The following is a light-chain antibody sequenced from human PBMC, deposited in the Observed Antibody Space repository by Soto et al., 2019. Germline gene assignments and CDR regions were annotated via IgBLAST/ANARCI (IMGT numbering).Light chain of an antibody. V-gene: IGLV2-18*02. CDR1: SSDVGSYNR. CDR3: SSYTSNSTFV. J-gene: IGLJ1*01. Sequence: QSALTQPPSVSGSPGQAVTMSCTGTSSDVGSYNRVSWYQQPPGTAPKLMIYDVNNRPSGVPDRFSGSKSGNTASLTISGLQAGDEADYYCSSYTSNSTFVFGPGTKVTVL. CDR2: DVN.